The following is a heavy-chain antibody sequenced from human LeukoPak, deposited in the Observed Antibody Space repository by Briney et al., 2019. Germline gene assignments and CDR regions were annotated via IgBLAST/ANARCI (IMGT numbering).Heavy chain of an antibody. CDR3: AKVEEYSSSY. V-gene: IGHV3-23*01. CDR1: GFTFSTYW. Sequence: GGSLRLSCAAAGFTFSTYWMSWVRQAPGKGLEWVSAISGSGGSTYYADSVKGRFTISRDNSKNTLYLQMNSLRAEDTAVYYCAKVEEYSSSYWGQGTLVTVSS. CDR2: ISGSGGST. J-gene: IGHJ4*02. D-gene: IGHD6-6*01.